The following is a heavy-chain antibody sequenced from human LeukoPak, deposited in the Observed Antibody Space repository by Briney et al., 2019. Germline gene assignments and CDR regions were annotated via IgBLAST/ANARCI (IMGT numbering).Heavy chain of an antibody. V-gene: IGHV3-11*01. CDR3: AKEGMVGALLMFDP. J-gene: IGHJ5*02. Sequence: GGSLRLSCAASGFTFSDYYMSWIRQAPGKGLEWVSYISSSGSTIYYADSVKGRFTISRDNAKNSLYLQMNSLRAEDTAVYYCAKEGMVGALLMFDPWGQGTLVTVSS. D-gene: IGHD1-26*01. CDR1: GFTFSDYY. CDR2: ISSSGSTI.